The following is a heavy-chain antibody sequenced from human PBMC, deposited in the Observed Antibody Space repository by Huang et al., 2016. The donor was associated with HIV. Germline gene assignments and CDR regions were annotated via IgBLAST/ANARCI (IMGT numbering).Heavy chain of an antibody. CDR1: GFPLSAYW. CDR3: VRDPSGGGWSLK. V-gene: IGHV3-7*01. CDR2: ITAEGGDG. D-gene: IGHD2-15*01. Sequence: EVNLKESGGDWVQPGESLRLSCVVSGFPLSAYWMSWVRQIPGWGRERVSYITAEGGDGRFLDSVKGRFTIFKDIATNTLCLQMSNLRDDDSGVYHCVRDPSGGGWSLKWGRGTLVTVSP. J-gene: IGHJ4*02.